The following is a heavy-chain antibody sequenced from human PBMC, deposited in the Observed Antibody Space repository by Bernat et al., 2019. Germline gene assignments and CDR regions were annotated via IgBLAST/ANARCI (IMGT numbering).Heavy chain of an antibody. CDR1: GFTFSSYG. CDR2: ISYDGTRE. V-gene: IGHV3-30*03. Sequence: QVQLVESGGGVVQPGRSLRLSCAASGFTFSSYGMHWVRQAPGKGLEWVAIISYDGTREYYADSVRGRFTISSDDSRNTLYLQMNSMRPEDTADYFCATAARVAVTDYYYGMDVWGQGTTVTVSS. CDR3: ATAARVAVTDYYYGMDV. D-gene: IGHD6-19*01. J-gene: IGHJ6*02.